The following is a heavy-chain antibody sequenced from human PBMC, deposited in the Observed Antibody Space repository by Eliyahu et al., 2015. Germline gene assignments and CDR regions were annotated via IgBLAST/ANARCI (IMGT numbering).Heavy chain of an antibody. D-gene: IGHD3-22*01. CDR3: ARDYYDSSGYYRYFDL. CDR1: GGXFSSYA. V-gene: IGHV1-69*01. J-gene: IGHJ2*01. Sequence: QVQLVQSGAEVKKPGSSVKVSCKASGGXFSSYAVXGVRQAPGQGLEWMGGIIPIFGTANYAQKFQGRVTITADESTSTAYMELSSLRSEDTAVYYCARDYYDSSGYYRYFDLWGRGTLVTVSS. CDR2: IIPIFGTA.